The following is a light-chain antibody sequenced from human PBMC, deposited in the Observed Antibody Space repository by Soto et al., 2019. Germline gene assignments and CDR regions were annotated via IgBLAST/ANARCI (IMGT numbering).Light chain of an antibody. CDR3: PPHAGSDIFVT. CDR2: EGT. Sequence: QSALTQPASVSGSPGQSITISCTGTSSDIGSYNLVSWYQQHPGKAPKLMIYEGTKRPSGVSNRFSGARSGNTASLTISGHLAEDEATYYCPPHAGSDIFVTFGGGTKLTVL. J-gene: IGLJ3*02. CDR1: SSDIGSYNL. V-gene: IGLV2-23*01.